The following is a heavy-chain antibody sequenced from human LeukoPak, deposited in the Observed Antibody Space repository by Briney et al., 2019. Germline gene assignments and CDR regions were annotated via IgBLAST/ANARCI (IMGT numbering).Heavy chain of an antibody. CDR1: GYSFTSYW. D-gene: IGHD6-19*01. Sequence: GESLKISCKGSGYSFTSYWIGWVRQMPGKGLEWMGIIYPGDSDTRYSPSFQGKVTISADKSVSTAYLQWSSLKASDTAMYYCARLTRIAVAGPDYWGQGTLVTVSS. CDR3: ARLTRIAVAGPDY. CDR2: IYPGDSDT. J-gene: IGHJ4*02. V-gene: IGHV5-51*01.